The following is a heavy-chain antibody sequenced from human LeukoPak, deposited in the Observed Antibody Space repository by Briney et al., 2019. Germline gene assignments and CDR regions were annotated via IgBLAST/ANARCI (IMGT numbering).Heavy chain of an antibody. V-gene: IGHV3-48*03. J-gene: IGHJ4*02. CDR3: ARGSGYVLDY. CDR1: GFSFSAFE. Sequence: PGGSLRLSCAASGFSFSAFEMNWVRQAPGKGLEWISHISTGGRTIYYADSVKGRFTISRDNAENSLYLQMNSLRGEDTGVYYCARGSGYVLDYWTQGTLVTVSS. D-gene: IGHD2-15*01. CDR2: ISTGGRTI.